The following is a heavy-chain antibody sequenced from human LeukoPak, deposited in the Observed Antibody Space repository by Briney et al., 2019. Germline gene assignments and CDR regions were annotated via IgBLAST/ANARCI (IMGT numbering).Heavy chain of an antibody. CDR3: AKGDYYDFDY. V-gene: IGHV3-23*01. CDR2: ITSGVGIT. Sequence: GGSLRPSCAASGFTFSNFGMNWVRQAPGKGLEWVSIITSGVGITYYADSVKGRFTVSRDNSKSTLYLQMNSLRAEDTAVYYCAKGDYYDFDYWGQGTLVTVSS. CDR1: GFTFSNFG. J-gene: IGHJ4*02. D-gene: IGHD3-10*01.